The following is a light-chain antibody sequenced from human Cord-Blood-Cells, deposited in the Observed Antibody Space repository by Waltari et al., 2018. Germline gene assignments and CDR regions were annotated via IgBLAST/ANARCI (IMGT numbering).Light chain of an antibody. Sequence: SGSPGQSITISCTGTSSYVGGYNYVSWYQQHPGKAPKLMIYDVSNRPSGVSNRFSGSKSGNTASLTISGLQAEDEADYYCSSYTSSSTYVFGTGTKVTVL. CDR2: DVS. J-gene: IGLJ1*01. CDR3: SSYTSSSTYV. V-gene: IGLV2-14*04. CDR1: SSYVGGYNY.